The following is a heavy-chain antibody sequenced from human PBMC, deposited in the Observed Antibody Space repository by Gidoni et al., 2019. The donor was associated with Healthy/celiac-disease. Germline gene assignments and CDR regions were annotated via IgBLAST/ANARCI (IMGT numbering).Heavy chain of an antibody. CDR1: GGSISTGGYS. CDR2: IYHSGST. D-gene: IGHD4-17*01. Sequence: QLQLQESGSGLVQPSQTLSLTCAVSGGSISTGGYSWCWIRQPPGKGLEWIGYIYHSGSTYYNPSLKSRVTISVDRSKNQFSLKLSSVTAADTAVYYCARGWLMTTVLKVGPFDLWGRGTLVTVCS. J-gene: IGHJ2*01. V-gene: IGHV4-30-2*01. CDR3: ARGWLMTTVLKVGPFDL.